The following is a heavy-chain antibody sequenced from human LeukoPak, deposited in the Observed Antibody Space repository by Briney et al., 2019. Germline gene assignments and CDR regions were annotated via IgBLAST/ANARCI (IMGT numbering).Heavy chain of an antibody. CDR3: ARTDHYCSSTSCYGSWFAP. CDR1: GFTVSSNY. CDR2: IYSGGST. D-gene: IGHD2-2*01. J-gene: IGHJ5*02. Sequence: GGSLRLSCAASGFTVSSNYMSWVRQAPGKGLEWVSVIYSGGSTYYADSVKGGFTISRDNSKNTLYLQMNSLRAEDTAVYYCARTDHYCSSTSCYGSWFAPWGQGTLVTVSS. V-gene: IGHV3-53*01.